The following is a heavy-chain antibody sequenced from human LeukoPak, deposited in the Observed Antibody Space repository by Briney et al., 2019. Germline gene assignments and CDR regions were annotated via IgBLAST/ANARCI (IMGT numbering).Heavy chain of an antibody. CDR1: GGTFSSYA. J-gene: IGHJ4*02. Sequence: ASVKVSRKASGGTFSSYAISWVRQAPGQGLEWMGGIIPTFGTANYAQKFQGRVTITADESTSTAYMELSSLRSEDTAVYYCARLHGFLEWLFYFDYWGQGTLITASS. CDR3: ARLHGFLEWLFYFDY. CDR2: IIPTFGTA. D-gene: IGHD3-3*01. V-gene: IGHV1-69*13.